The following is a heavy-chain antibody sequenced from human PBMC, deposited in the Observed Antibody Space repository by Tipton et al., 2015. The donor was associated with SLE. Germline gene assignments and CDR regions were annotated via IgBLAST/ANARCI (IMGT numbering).Heavy chain of an antibody. CDR1: GFTFSSYA. CDR2: ISYDGGNK. D-gene: IGHD3-16*01. CDR3: ARDSGEGYFDL. Sequence: SLRLSCAASGFTFSSYAMHWVRQAPGKGLEWVAVISYDGGNKYYADSVKGRFTISRDNAKNSLYLQMNSLRAEDTAVYYCARDSGEGYFDLWGRGTLVTVSS. J-gene: IGHJ2*01. V-gene: IGHV3-30-3*01.